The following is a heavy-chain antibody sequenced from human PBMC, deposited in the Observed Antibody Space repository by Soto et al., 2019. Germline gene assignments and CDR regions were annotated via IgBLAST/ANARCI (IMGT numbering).Heavy chain of an antibody. J-gene: IGHJ4*02. CDR1: EYTFTDNY. CDR3: ARQSCGSTSCFYDY. V-gene: IGHV1-2*02. D-gene: IGHD2-2*01. CDR2: LNPNSGAT. Sequence: ASVKVSCKTSEYTFTDNYIYWIRQAPGQGLEWMGWLNPNSGATDFAQRFQGRVTLTSDTSISTAYMELNRLTSDDTAVFYCARQSCGSTSCFYDYWGPGALVTVSS.